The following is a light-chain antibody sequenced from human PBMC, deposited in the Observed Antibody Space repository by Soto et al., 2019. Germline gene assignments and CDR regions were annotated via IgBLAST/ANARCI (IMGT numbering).Light chain of an antibody. V-gene: IGLV1-51*01. CDR1: SFNIGNNY. CDR2: DNN. CDR3: GTWDSSLSAVV. J-gene: IGLJ3*02. Sequence: QSVLTQPPSVSAAPGQKVTISCCGSSFNIGNNYVSWYQQLPGTAPKLLIYDNNKRPSGIPDRFSGSKSGTSATLGITGLQTGDEADYYCGTWDSSLSAVVFGGGTKVTVL.